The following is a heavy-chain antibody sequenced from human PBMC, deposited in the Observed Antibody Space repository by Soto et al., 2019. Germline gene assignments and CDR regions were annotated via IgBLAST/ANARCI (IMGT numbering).Heavy chain of an antibody. D-gene: IGHD3-3*01. J-gene: IGHJ6*02. Sequence: VQLLESGGGLVQPGGSLRLSCAASGFTFSSYAMSWVRQAPGKGLEWVSAISGSGGSTYYADSVKGRFTISRDNFKNTLYLQMNSLRAEDTAVYYCAKLTGVVHDFWSGYYTPTYYGMDVWGQGTTVTVSS. CDR1: GFTFSSYA. V-gene: IGHV3-23*01. CDR3: AKLTGVVHDFWSGYYTPTYYGMDV. CDR2: ISGSGGST.